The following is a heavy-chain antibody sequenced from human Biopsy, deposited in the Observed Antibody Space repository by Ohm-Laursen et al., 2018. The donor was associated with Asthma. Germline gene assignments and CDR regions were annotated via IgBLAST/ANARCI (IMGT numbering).Heavy chain of an antibody. CDR1: GGSFSGYY. Sequence: GTLSLTCAVYGGSFSGYYWSWIRQPPGKGLEWIGEINHSGSTNYNPSLKSRVTISVDTSKNQFSLKLSSVTAADTAVYYCARITNDRIAAAGRYYYYGMDVWGQGATVTVSS. CDR2: INHSGST. J-gene: IGHJ6*02. CDR3: ARITNDRIAAAGRYYYYGMDV. V-gene: IGHV4-34*01. D-gene: IGHD6-13*01.